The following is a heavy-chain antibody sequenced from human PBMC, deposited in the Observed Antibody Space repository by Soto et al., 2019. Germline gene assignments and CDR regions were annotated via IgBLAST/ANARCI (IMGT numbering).Heavy chain of an antibody. CDR2: IYYNGNT. V-gene: IGHV4-59*11. CDR1: GGSISNHY. Sequence: QVQLQESGPGLVKPSETLSLTCSVSGGSISNHYWCWIRQPPGKGLEWVGFIYYNGNTNYNPSLNIRVTMSVDTSRNQISLKLTTVTAADTAVYYCTRANWYSEYWGQGTLVTVSS. CDR3: TRANWYSEY. J-gene: IGHJ4*02. D-gene: IGHD7-27*01.